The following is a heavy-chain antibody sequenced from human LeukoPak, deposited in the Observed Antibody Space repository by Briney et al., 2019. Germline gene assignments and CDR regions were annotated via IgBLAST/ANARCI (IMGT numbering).Heavy chain of an antibody. Sequence: SETLSLTCAVYGGSFSGYYWSWIRQPPGKGLEWIGEINHSGSTNYNPSLKSRVTISVDTSKNQFSLKLSSVTAADTAVYYCARAGYCSSTSCYFGPRFDYWGQGTLVTVSS. V-gene: IGHV4-34*01. CDR2: INHSGST. J-gene: IGHJ4*02. CDR3: ARAGYCSSTSCYFGPRFDY. CDR1: GGSFSGYY. D-gene: IGHD2-2*01.